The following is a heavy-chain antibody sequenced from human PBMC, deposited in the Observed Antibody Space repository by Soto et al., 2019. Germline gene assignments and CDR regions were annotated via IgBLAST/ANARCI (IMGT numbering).Heavy chain of an antibody. Sequence: SQTIRLTCTVAWGYIINSGCHRVLISQPPGKGLEWIASIKYSGTTFYNPSLKSRVTLSVDTSKNQFALKLSSVTAAETAVYYCARHGINGSYYDALDIWGEGIMVTV. CDR2: IKYSGTT. D-gene: IGHD1-26*01. CDR3: ARHGINGSYYDALDI. V-gene: IGHV4-39*01. J-gene: IGHJ3*02. CDR1: WGYIINSGCH.